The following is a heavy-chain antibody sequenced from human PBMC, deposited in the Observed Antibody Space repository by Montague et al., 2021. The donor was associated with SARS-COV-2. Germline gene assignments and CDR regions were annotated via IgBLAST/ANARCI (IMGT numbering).Heavy chain of an antibody. CDR3: ARAHSGSWAHLDN. D-gene: IGHD5-12*01. CDR1: GGSISSGSYC. CDR2: IYTSGTT. V-gene: IGHV4-61*02. Sequence: TLSLTCTVSGGSISSGSYCWSWIRQPAGKGLEWIGRIYTSGTTDYSFSLKSRVTISVDTSKNQFSLKPTSVTAADTAVYYCARAHSGSWAHLDNWGQGSLVTVSS. J-gene: IGHJ4*02.